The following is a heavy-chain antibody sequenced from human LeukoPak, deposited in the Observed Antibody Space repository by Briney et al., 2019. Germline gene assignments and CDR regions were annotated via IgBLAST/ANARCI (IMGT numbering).Heavy chain of an antibody. V-gene: IGHV3-33*06. J-gene: IGHJ4*02. CDR3: AKEGEYCSGGSCYRGFDY. D-gene: IGHD2-15*01. Sequence: PGRSLRLSCAASGFTFSSYGMHWVRQAPGKGLEWVAVIWYDGSNKYYADSVKGRFTISRDNSKNTLHLQMNSLRAEDTAVYYCAKEGEYCSGGSCYRGFDYWGQGTLVTVSS. CDR2: IWYDGSNK. CDR1: GFTFSSYG.